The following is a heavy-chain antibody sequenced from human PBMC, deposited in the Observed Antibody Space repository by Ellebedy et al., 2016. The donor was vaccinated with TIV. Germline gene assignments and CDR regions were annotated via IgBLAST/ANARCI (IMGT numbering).Heavy chain of an antibody. CDR2: ISGSGGNT. CDR3: ARDPVGVGPAFDI. J-gene: IGHJ3*02. D-gene: IGHD4-23*01. V-gene: IGHV3-23*01. Sequence: GESLKISCAASGLTFSSHAMSWVRQAPGKGLEWVSSISGSGGNTYYADSVKGRFTISRDNSTDTLYLQVNSLRAEDTAVYYCARDPVGVGPAFDIWGQGTMVTVS. CDR1: GLTFSSHA.